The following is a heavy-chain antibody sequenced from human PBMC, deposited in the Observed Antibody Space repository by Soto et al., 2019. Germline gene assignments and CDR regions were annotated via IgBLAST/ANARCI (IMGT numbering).Heavy chain of an antibody. J-gene: IGHJ4*02. CDR3: ARDLAKGGGSAGFDY. V-gene: IGHV1-2*02. CDR1: GYTFTGYY. CDR2: INPNSGGT. D-gene: IGHD2-15*01. Sequence: QVQLVQSGAEVKKPGASVKVSCKASGYTFTGYYIHWVRQAPGQGLEWMGWINPNSGGTKYPQKWQGRVTRTRDTAIRTVYRSLTGLKSDDTAVYFCARDLAKGGGSAGFDYWGQGTLVAVSS.